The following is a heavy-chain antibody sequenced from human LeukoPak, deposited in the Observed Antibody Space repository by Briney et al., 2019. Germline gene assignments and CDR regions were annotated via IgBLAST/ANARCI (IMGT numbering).Heavy chain of an antibody. J-gene: IGHJ3*02. CDR3: AKDRTDCSSTSCYLAFDI. CDR1: GFTFSNYA. D-gene: IGHD2-2*01. Sequence: GGSLRLSCAASGFTFSNYAMSWVRQAPGKGLEWVSAISGSGGSTYYADSVKGRFTISRDNSKNTLYVQMDSLRAEDTAVYYCAKDRTDCSSTSCYLAFDIWGQGTMVTVSS. CDR2: ISGSGGST. V-gene: IGHV3-23*01.